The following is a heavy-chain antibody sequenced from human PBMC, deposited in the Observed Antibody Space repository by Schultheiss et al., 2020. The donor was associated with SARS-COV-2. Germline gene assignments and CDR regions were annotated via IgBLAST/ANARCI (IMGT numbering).Heavy chain of an antibody. J-gene: IGHJ4*02. D-gene: IGHD2-2*01. Sequence: GGSLRLSCAASGFTFSSYGMHWVRQAPGKGLEWVAVIWYDGSNKYYADSVKGRFTISRDNTKSSVFLQMNSLRADDTAVYYCARDEARYCDRTTCDYDYWGQGTLVTVSS. CDR2: IWYDGSNK. CDR3: ARDEARYCDRTTCDYDY. V-gene: IGHV3-33*01. CDR1: GFTFSSYG.